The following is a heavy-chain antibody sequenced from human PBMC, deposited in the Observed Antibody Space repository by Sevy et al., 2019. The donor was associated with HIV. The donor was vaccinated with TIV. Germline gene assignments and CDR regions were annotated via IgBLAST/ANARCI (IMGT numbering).Heavy chain of an antibody. J-gene: IGHJ5*02. CDR3: ARGPYYYDSSGYYIWFDP. CDR2: IYHSGST. V-gene: IGHV4-38-2*02. Sequence: SETLSLTCTVSGYSISSGYYWGWIRQPPGKGLEWIGSIYHSGSTYYNPSLKSRVTISVDTSKNQFSLKLSSVTAAETAVYYCARGPYYYDSSGYYIWFDPWGQGTLVTVSS. CDR1: GYSISSGYY. D-gene: IGHD3-22*01.